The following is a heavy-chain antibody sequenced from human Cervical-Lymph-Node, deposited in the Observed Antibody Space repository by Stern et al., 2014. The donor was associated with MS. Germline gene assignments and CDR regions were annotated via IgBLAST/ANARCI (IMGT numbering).Heavy chain of an antibody. CDR3: ANAAALSCRSPSCYKAFEY. CDR2: ISYDGSDK. Sequence: EQLVESGGGVAQPGRSLRLSCAASGFTFSLSGMHWVRQAPGKGLDWVAVISYDGSDKYYGDSGKGRFTISRDNSKNTVYLQMNSLRAEDTAVYYCANAAALSCRSPSCYKAFEYWGQGILVTVSS. CDR1: GFTFSLSG. J-gene: IGHJ4*02. V-gene: IGHV3-30*18. D-gene: IGHD2-2*02.